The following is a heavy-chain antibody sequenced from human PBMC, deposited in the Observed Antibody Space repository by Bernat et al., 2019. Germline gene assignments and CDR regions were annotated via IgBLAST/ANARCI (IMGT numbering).Heavy chain of an antibody. V-gene: IGHV1-69*17. CDR1: GGTFSRFA. J-gene: IGHJ4*02. Sequence: QVQLVQSGAEVKKPGSSVKVSCKASGGTFSRFAISWVRQAPGQGLEWMGGIIPIFGIANYAQKFQGRVTITADKSTSTAYMELSSLRSEDTAVYYCARGDLGYCSGGSCYSSDYWGQGTLVTVSS. CDR2: IIPIFGIA. CDR3: ARGDLGYCSGGSCYSSDY. D-gene: IGHD2-15*01.